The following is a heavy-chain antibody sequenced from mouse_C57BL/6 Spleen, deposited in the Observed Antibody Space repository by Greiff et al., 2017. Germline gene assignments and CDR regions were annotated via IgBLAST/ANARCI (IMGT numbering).Heavy chain of an antibody. D-gene: IGHD4-1*01. CDR3: ARHGAGTRGNAMDY. CDR2: ISNGGGST. CDR1: GFTFSDYY. V-gene: IGHV5-12*01. Sequence: EVMLVESGGGLVQPGGSLKLSCAASGFTFSDYYMYWVRQTPEKRLEWVAYISNGGGSTYYPDTVKGRFTISRDNAKNTLYLQMSRLKSEDTAMYYCARHGAGTRGNAMDYWGQGTSVTVSS. J-gene: IGHJ4*01.